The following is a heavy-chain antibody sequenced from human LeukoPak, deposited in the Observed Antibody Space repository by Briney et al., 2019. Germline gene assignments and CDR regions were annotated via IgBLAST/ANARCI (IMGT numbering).Heavy chain of an antibody. Sequence: PGGSLRLSCAASGFTFSSYAMSWVRQAPGKGLEWVSAISGSGGSTYYADSVKGRFTISRDNSKNTLYLQMNSLRAEDTAVYYCAKSRVYSSSPQGYYFDYWGQGTLVTVSS. CDR1: GFTFSSYA. J-gene: IGHJ4*02. D-gene: IGHD6-6*01. V-gene: IGHV3-23*01. CDR2: ISGSGGST. CDR3: AKSRVYSSSPQGYYFDY.